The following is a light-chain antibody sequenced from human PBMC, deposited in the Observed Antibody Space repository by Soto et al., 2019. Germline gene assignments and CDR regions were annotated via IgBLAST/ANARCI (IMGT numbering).Light chain of an antibody. V-gene: IGLV2-14*01. CDR2: DVS. J-gene: IGLJ1*01. CDR3: SSYTSSSPLGNYV. CDR1: SSDVGGYNY. Sequence: QSALTQPASVSGSPGQSITISCTGTSSDVGGYNYVSWYQQHPGKAPKLMIYDVSNRPSGVSNRFSGSKSGNTASLTISGLQAEDEADYYCSSYTSSSPLGNYVFGTGTKVTVL.